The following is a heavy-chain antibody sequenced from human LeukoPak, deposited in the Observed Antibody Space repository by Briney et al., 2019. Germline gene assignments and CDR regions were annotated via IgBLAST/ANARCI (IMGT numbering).Heavy chain of an antibody. Sequence: XVSCKASGYTFTSYAMHWVRQAPGQRREWMGWINAGNGDTKYSQKFQGRVTITRDTSASTAYMELSSLRSEDTAVYYCARGYGDYVWYFDLWGRGTLVTVSP. J-gene: IGHJ2*01. CDR2: INAGNGDT. CDR1: GYTFTSYA. D-gene: IGHD4-17*01. CDR3: ARGYGDYVWYFDL. V-gene: IGHV1-3*01.